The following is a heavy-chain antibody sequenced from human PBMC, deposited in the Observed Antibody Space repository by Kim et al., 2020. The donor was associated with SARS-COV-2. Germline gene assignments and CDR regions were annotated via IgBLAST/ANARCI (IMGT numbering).Heavy chain of an antibody. Sequence: YADSVKGRFAISGDNAKNSLHLQMDSLRSEDTALYYCAKGRLISVAGPLDFWGQGTLVTVSS. CDR3: AKGRLISVAGPLDF. D-gene: IGHD6-19*01. V-gene: IGHV3-9*01. J-gene: IGHJ4*02.